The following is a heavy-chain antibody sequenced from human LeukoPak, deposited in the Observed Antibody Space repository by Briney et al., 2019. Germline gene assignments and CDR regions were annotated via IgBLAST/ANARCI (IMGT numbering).Heavy chain of an antibody. V-gene: IGHV3-13*04. Sequence: GGSLSLSCAASGFTFSSYDMHWVRQATGKSLEWVSAIGTAGDTYYPGSVKGRFTISRENAKNSLYLQMNSLRAGDTAVYYCARGHCSSTSCYYAFDIWGQGTMVTVSS. CDR1: GFTFSSYD. CDR2: IGTAGDT. J-gene: IGHJ3*02. D-gene: IGHD2-2*01. CDR3: ARGHCSSTSCYYAFDI.